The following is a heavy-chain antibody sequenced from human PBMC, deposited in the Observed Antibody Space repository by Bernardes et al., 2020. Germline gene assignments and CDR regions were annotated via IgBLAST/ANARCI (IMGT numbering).Heavy chain of an antibody. J-gene: IGHJ4*02. V-gene: IGHV4-39*01. Sequence: SESLSLTCTVSGCSISSSRYYWVWLPQPPGQGLEWIVSIYYSRSTYYNPSLKSLVTISVDTSKNQFSLKMSCVTAADTAFYYCARLAYYYDSSGYYRDLYYFDYWGQGTLVTVSS. D-gene: IGHD3-22*01. CDR1: GCSISSSRYY. CDR2: IYYSRST. CDR3: ARLAYYYDSSGYYRDLYYFDY.